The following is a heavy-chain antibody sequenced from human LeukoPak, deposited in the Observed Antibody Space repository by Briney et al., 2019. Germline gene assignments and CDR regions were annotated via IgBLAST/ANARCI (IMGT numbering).Heavy chain of an antibody. Sequence: GGSLRLSCAASGFTFEGCAMHWVRQAPGKGLEWVSSINWDSGYIEYADSVRGRFTISGDNAKNSLYLQMNSLKPGDTALYFCAKEGSVCRNGICRYFDYWGQGTPVTVSS. CDR2: INWDSGYI. J-gene: IGHJ4*02. CDR3: AKEGSVCRNGICRYFDY. CDR1: GFTFEGCA. V-gene: IGHV3-9*01. D-gene: IGHD2-8*01.